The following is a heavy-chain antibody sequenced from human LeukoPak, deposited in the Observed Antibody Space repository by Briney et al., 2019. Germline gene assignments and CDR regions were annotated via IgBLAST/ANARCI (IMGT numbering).Heavy chain of an antibody. D-gene: IGHD2-2*01. CDR1: GYTFTTYW. V-gene: IGHV5-51*01. J-gene: IGHJ3*02. CDR3: ARRYCSSTFCHGAFDI. CDR2: VAPGDSDT. Sequence: VESLKISCKGSGYTFTTYWIGWVRQMPGKGLEWMGIVAPGDSDTRYSPSFQGQVTISADKSIRTASLQWSSLKASDTAMYYCARRYCSSTFCHGAFDIWGQGTMVTVSS.